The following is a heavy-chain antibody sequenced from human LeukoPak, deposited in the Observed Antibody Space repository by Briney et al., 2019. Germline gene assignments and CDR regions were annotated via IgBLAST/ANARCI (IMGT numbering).Heavy chain of an antibody. CDR3: ARLASHSSGYLRYFQH. CDR1: GGSFSGYY. J-gene: IGHJ1*01. V-gene: IGHV4-34*01. D-gene: IGHD3-22*01. CDR2: INHSGST. Sequence: SETLSLTCAVYGGSFSGYYWSWIRQPPGKGLEWIGEINHSGSTNYNPSLKSRVTISVDTSKNQFSLKLSSVTAADTAVYYCARLASHSSGYLRYFQHWGQGTLVTVSS.